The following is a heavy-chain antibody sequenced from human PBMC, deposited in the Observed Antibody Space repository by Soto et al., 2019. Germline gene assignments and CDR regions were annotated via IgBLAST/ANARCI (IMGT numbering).Heavy chain of an antibody. J-gene: IGHJ5*02. CDR2: ISYDGSNK. CDR3: AKGPMYSSWSFDR. D-gene: IGHD6-6*01. CDR1: GFTFSSYG. V-gene: IGHV3-30*18. Sequence: QVQLVESGGGVVQPGRSLRLSCAASGFTFSSYGMHWVRQAPGKGLEWVAVISYDGSNKYYADSVKGRFTISRDNSKNTLYLQMHSLRAVDTAVYYCAKGPMYSSWSFDRWGQGTLVTVSS.